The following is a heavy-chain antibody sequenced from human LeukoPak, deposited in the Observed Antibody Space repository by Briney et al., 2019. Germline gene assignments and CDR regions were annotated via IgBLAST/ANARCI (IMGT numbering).Heavy chain of an antibody. CDR1: GFTFSSYW. J-gene: IGHJ3*02. D-gene: IGHD3-22*01. CDR3: ARTYCYDSSGYSDAFDI. CDR2: IKQDGSEK. V-gene: IGHV3-7*01. Sequence: GGSLRLSCAASGFTFSSYWMSWVRQAPGKGLEWVANIKQDGSEKYYVDSVKGRFTISRDNSKNTLYLQMSSLRAEDTAVYYCARTYCYDSSGYSDAFDIWGQGTMVTVSS.